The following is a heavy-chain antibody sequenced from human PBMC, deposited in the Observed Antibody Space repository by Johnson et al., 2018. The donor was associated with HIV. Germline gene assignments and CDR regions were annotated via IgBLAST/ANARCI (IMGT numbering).Heavy chain of an antibody. CDR2: ISYDGSNK. D-gene: IGHD5-12*01. CDR3: ARDQGYNGFEPDAFDI. CDR1: GFTFSSYA. J-gene: IGHJ3*02. Sequence: QEQLVESGGGVVQPGRSLRLSCAASGFTFSSYAMHWVRQAPGKGLEWVAVISYDGSNKYYADSVKGRFTISRDNSKNTLYLQMNSLRAEDTAVYYCARDQGYNGFEPDAFDIWGQGTMVIVSS. V-gene: IGHV3-30-3*01.